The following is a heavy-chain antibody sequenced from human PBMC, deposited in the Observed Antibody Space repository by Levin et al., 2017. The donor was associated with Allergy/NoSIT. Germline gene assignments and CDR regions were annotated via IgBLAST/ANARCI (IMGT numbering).Heavy chain of an antibody. D-gene: IGHD3-10*01. J-gene: IGHJ4*02. CDR2: IKQDGSEK. CDR3: ARDVISLVQGVVKDRFDY. CDR1: GFTFSSYW. Sequence: GESLKISCVASGFTFSSYWMIWVRQAPGKGLEWVANIKQDGSEKYYVDSVKGRFTISRDNAKNSLYLQMNSLRAEDTAVYYCARDVISLVQGVVKDRFDYWGQGTLVTVSS. V-gene: IGHV3-7*01.